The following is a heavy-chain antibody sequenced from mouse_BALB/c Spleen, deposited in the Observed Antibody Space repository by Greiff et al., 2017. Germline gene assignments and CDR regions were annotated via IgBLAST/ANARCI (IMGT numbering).Heavy chain of an antibody. CDR3: ARGGDGYSLDY. V-gene: IGHV1-87*01. CDR2: IYPGDGDT. J-gene: IGHJ2*01. D-gene: IGHD2-3*01. Sequence: VQLQQSGAELARPGASVKLSCKASGYTFTSYWMQWVKQRPGQGLEWIGAIYPGDGDTRYTQKFKGKATLTADKSSSTAYMQLSSLASEDSAVYYCARGGDGYSLDYWGQGTTLTVSS. CDR1: GYTFTSYW.